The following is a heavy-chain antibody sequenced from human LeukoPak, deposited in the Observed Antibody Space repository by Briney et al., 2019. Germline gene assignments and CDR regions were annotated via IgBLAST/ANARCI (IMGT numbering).Heavy chain of an antibody. J-gene: IGHJ4*02. Sequence: GGSLRLSCAASGFAVSSNYMSWVRQAPGKGLEWVSVIYRDAKTYYADSVKGRFTISRDNAKNTLYLQMNSLRAEDTAVYYCARDGSSGFLGWGQGTLVTVSS. V-gene: IGHV3-53*01. CDR2: IYRDAKT. CDR1: GFAVSSNY. CDR3: ARDGSSGFLG. D-gene: IGHD3-22*01.